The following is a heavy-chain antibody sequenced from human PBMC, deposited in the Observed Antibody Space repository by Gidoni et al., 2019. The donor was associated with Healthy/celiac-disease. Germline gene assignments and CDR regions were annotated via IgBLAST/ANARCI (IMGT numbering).Heavy chain of an antibody. CDR1: GYSFPSYC. CDR3: ARRGPAAGGDYYYYGMDV. J-gene: IGHJ6*02. V-gene: IGHV5-51*03. CDR2: IYPGDSDT. D-gene: IGHD6-13*01. Sequence: EVQLVQSGAEVKKPGESLKISGRGSGYSFPSYCIGWVRQLPGKGLARMGIIYPGDSDTRYSPSFQGQVTISADKSISTAYLQWSSLKASDTAMDYCARRGPAAGGDYYYYGMDVWGQGTTVTVSS.